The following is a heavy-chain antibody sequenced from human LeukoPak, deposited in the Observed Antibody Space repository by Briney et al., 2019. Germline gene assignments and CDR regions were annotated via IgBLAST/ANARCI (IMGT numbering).Heavy chain of an antibody. CDR1: GFTFSNAW. D-gene: IGHD5-12*01. V-gene: IGHV3-15*01. CDR3: SHLIVDTSDWFDS. Sequence: GGSLRLSCAASGFTFSNAWMTWVRQAPGKGLEWVGRIKRTTDGGTTAYAAPVKGRLTISRDDSKNTLYLQMNGLKTEDTAVYYCSHLIVDTSDWFDSWGQGTLVTVSS. J-gene: IGHJ5*01. CDR2: IKRTTDGGTT.